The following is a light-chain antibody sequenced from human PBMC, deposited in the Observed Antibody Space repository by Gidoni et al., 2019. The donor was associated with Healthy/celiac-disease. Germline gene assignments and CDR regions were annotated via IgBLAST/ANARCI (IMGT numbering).Light chain of an antibody. V-gene: IGKV1-5*01. Sequence: DIQMTQSPSTLSASVGDRVTIPCRASQSISSWLAWYQQKPGKAPKLLIYDASNLEGGVPSRFSGSGSGTEFTLTISSLQPDDFATYYCQHIERAFGQGTKVEIK. J-gene: IGKJ1*01. CDR2: DAS. CDR3: QHIERA. CDR1: QSISSW.